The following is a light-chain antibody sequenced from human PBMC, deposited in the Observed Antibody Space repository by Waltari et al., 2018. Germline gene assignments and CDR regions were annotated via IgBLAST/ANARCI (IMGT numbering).Light chain of an antibody. J-gene: IGLJ2*01. CDR2: DVN. CDR3: SSYSTSSSLIL. Sequence: QSALSKPASVSGSPGQSLTISCTGASSDVGGHDYVSWYQQHPGKAPKLIIRDVNNRPSGVSNRFSGSKSGNTASLTISGLQAEDEADYYCSSYSTSSSLILFGEGTKVTVL. V-gene: IGLV2-14*03. CDR1: SSDVGGHDY.